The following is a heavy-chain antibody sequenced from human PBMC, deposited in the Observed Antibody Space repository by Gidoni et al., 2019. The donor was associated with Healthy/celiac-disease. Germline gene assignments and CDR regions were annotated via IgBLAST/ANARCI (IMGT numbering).Heavy chain of an antibody. V-gene: IGHV3-7*01. CDR2: IKQDGSEK. D-gene: IGHD6-13*01. Sequence: EVQLVESGGGLVQPGGSLRLSCAASGFTFSSYWMSWVRQAPGKGLEWVANIKQDGSEKYYVDSVKGRFTISRDNAKNSLYLQMNSLRAEDTAVYYCAREKGGSSSWLAFDYWGQGTLVTVSS. CDR3: AREKGGSSSWLAFDY. CDR1: GFTFSSYW. J-gene: IGHJ4*02.